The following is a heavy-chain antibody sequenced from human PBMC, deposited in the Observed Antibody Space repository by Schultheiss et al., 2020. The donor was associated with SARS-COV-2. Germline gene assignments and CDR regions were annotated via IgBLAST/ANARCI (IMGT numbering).Heavy chain of an antibody. CDR1: GFIFSTYG. CDR2: ISSSSSTI. Sequence: GGSLRLSCAASGFIFSTYGMHWVRQAPGKGLEWVSYISSSSSTIYYADSVKGRFTISRDNAKNSLYLQMNSLRDEDTAVYYCASRGTNSGSYSTGPYPFDYWGQGTLVTVSS. D-gene: IGHD1-26*01. V-gene: IGHV3-48*02. J-gene: IGHJ4*02. CDR3: ASRGTNSGSYSTGPYPFDY.